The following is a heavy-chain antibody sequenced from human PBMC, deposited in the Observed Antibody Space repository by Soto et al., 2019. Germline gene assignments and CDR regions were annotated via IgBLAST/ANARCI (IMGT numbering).Heavy chain of an antibody. D-gene: IGHD5-12*01. CDR2: ISAYNGNT. J-gene: IGHJ6*02. CDR1: GYTFTSYG. Sequence: QVQLVQSGAEVKKPGASVKVSCKASGYTFTSYGISWVRQAPGQGLEWMGWISAYNGNTNYPQKLQGRVIMTTDTSTSTAYMELRSLRSDDTAVYYCAFGAIYSGYDGDYYYYGMDVWGQGTTVTVSS. CDR3: AFGAIYSGYDGDYYYYGMDV. V-gene: IGHV1-18*01.